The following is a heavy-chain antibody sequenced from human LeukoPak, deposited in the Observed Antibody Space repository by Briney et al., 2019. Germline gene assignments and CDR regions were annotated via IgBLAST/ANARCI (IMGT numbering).Heavy chain of an antibody. J-gene: IGHJ6*01. CDR2: IYYSGST. CDR1: GGSISSYY. Sequence: SETLSLTCTVSGGSISSYYWRWIRQPTGKGLEWIGYIYYSGSTNYNPSLKRRVTILVDTSKNQFSLKLRSVTAADTAVYYCARDRDSGYDLYYYYGMDVWGQRTTVTVSS. D-gene: IGHD5-12*01. V-gene: IGHV4-59*01. CDR3: ARDRDSGYDLYYYYGMDV.